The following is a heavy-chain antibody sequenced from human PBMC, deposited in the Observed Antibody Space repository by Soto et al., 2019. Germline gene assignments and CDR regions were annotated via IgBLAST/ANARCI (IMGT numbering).Heavy chain of an antibody. CDR2: FIPVFGTP. CDR3: ASGEAPKSAVTPYYGVAV. CDR1: GGSLSNYG. J-gene: IGHJ6*02. Sequence: QVQLVQSGAEVKKPGSSVKVSCKASGGSLSNYGISWVRQAPGQGLEWMGAFIPVFGTPNYAQKFQDRVKLTADGSTTTVSPEVSCQTAADTAVYYCASGEAPKSAVTPYYGVAVWGQGTTVTVPS. D-gene: IGHD2-21*02. V-gene: IGHV1-69*12.